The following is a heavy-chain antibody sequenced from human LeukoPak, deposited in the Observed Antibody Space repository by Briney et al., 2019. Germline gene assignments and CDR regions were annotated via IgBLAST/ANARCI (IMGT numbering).Heavy chain of an antibody. CDR2: ISAYNGNT. D-gene: IGHD1-26*01. CDR3: ARENIVGARGDFDY. V-gene: IGHV1-18*01. CDR1: GYTFTSYG. J-gene: IGHJ4*02. Sequence: ASVKVSCKASGYTFTSYGIGWVRQAPGQGLEWMGWISAYNGNTNYAQKLQGRVTMTTDTSTSTAYTELRSLRSDDTAVYYCARENIVGARGDFDYWGQGTLVTVSS.